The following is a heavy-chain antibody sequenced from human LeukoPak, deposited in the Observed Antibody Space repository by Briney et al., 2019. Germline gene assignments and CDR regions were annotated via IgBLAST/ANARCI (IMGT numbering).Heavy chain of an antibody. V-gene: IGHV3-30*18. CDR3: AKEGGIVVVTAHDY. CDR2: ISYDGSNT. CDR1: GFTFSNYG. J-gene: IGHJ4*02. D-gene: IGHD2-21*02. Sequence: GGSLRLSCAASGFTFSNYGMHWVRQAPGKGLEWVAVISYDGSNTFYADSVKGRFTISRDNSKNTLYLQVNSLRAEDTAVYYCAKEGGIVVVTAHDYWGQGTLVTVSS.